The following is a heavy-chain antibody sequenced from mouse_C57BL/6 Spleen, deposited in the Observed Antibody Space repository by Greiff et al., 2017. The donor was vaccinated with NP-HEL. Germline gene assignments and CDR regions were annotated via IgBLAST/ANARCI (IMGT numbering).Heavy chain of an antibody. CDR2: IYPRDGST. J-gene: IGHJ2*01. D-gene: IGHD1-1*01. CDR1: GYTFTDHT. Sequence: VQLQQSDAELVKPGASVKISCKVSGYTFTDHTIHWMKQRPEQGLEWIGYIYPRDGSTKYNEKFKGKATLTADKSSSTAYMQLISLTSEDSAFYFCARGEYYGSSDYFDYWGQGTTLTVSS. V-gene: IGHV1-78*01. CDR3: ARGEYYGSSDYFDY.